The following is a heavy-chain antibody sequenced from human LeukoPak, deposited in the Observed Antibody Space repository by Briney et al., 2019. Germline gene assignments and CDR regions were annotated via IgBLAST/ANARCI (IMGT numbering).Heavy chain of an antibody. CDR1: GGSISSGSYY. Sequence: SQTLSLTCTVSGGSISSGSYYWSWIRQPAGKGLEWIGSIYHSGSTYYNPSLKSRVTISVDTSKNQFSLKLSSVTAADTAVYYCARVMSAGTPWDGMDVWGKGTTVTVSS. V-gene: IGHV4-61*02. CDR2: IYHSGST. J-gene: IGHJ6*04. CDR3: ARVMSAGTPWDGMDV. D-gene: IGHD6-13*01.